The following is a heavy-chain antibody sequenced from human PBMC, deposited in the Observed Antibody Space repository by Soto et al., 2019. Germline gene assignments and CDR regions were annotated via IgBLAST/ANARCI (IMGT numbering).Heavy chain of an antibody. CDR1: GLTFSSHA. J-gene: IGHJ6*02. CDR2: ISGAGGTT. CDR3: AKGTTASYYYYYAMDV. Sequence: XGSLRLSCAASGLTFSSHAMNWVRQAPGKGLQWVSAISGAGGTTYYADSVKGRFTISRDNSKNTLYLQMNSLRAEDTALYYCAKGTTASYYYYYAMDVWGQGTTVTVSS. V-gene: IGHV3-23*01. D-gene: IGHD2-21*02.